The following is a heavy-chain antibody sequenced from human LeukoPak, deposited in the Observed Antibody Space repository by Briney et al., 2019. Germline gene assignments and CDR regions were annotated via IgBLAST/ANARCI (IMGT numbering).Heavy chain of an antibody. CDR3: ARENIAARPHHFDY. Sequence: PGGSLRLSCAASGFTFSSNYMSWVRQAPGKGLEWVSVIYSGGSTYYTDSVKGRFTISRDNSKNTLYLQTNSLRAEDTAVYYCARENIAARPHHFDYWGQGTLVTVSS. J-gene: IGHJ4*02. CDR2: IYSGGST. CDR1: GFTFSSNY. D-gene: IGHD6-6*01. V-gene: IGHV3-66*01.